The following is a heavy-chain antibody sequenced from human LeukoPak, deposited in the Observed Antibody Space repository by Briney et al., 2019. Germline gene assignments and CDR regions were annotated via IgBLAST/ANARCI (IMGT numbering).Heavy chain of an antibody. Sequence: GGSLRLSCAASGFTFSSYAMNGVRQAPGKGLEWVSAISGGGESTYNADSVKGRFIISRDNSKNTLYLQMNSLRAEDTAVYYCAKGEGGYCSSSSCSTYFDYWGQGTLVTVSS. V-gene: IGHV3-23*01. D-gene: IGHD2-15*01. J-gene: IGHJ4*02. CDR3: AKGEGGYCSSSSCSTYFDY. CDR1: GFTFSSYA. CDR2: ISGGGEST.